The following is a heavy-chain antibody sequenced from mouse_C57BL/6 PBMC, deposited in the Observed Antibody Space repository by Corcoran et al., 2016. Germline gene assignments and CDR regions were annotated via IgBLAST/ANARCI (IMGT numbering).Heavy chain of an antibody. CDR3: ASYGFDY. D-gene: IGHD1-1*02. Sequence: EVQLQQYGPELVKPGASVKISCKASGYTFTDYYMNWVKQSHGKSLEWIGDINPNNGGTSYNQKFKGKATLTVDKSSSTAYMELRSLTSEDSAVYYCASYGFDYWGQGTTLTVSS. CDR1: GYTFTDYY. V-gene: IGHV1-26*01. CDR2: INPNNGGT. J-gene: IGHJ2*01.